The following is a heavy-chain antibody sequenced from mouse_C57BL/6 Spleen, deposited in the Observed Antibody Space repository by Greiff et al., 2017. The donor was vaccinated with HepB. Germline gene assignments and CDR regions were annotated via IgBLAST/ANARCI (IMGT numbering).Heavy chain of an antibody. CDR3: ARTAGYGSSYWYFDV. Sequence: EVQLQQSGPELVKPGASVKMSCKASGYTFTDYNMHWVKQSHGKSLEWIGYINPNNGGTSYNQKFKGKATLTVNKSSSTAYMELRSLTSEDSAVYYCARTAGYGSSYWYFDVWGTGTTVTVSS. D-gene: IGHD1-1*01. CDR1: GYTFTDYN. V-gene: IGHV1-22*01. J-gene: IGHJ1*03. CDR2: INPNNGGT.